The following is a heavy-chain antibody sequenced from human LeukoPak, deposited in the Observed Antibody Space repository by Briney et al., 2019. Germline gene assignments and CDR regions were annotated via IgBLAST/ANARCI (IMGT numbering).Heavy chain of an antibody. CDR3: ASQTDYGDYEGAFDI. CDR2: INPSGGST. V-gene: IGHV1-46*03. J-gene: IGHJ3*02. Sequence: ASVKVSCKASGYTFTGYYVHWVRQAPGQGLEWMGIINPSGGSTSYAQKFQGRVTMTRDTSTSTVYMELSSLRSEDTAVYYCASQTDYGDYEGAFDIWGQGTMVTVSS. CDR1: GYTFTGYY. D-gene: IGHD4-17*01.